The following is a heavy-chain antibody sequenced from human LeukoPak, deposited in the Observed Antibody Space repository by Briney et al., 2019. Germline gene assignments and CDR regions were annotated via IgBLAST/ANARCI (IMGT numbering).Heavy chain of an antibody. CDR2: INPNSGGT. CDR1: GYTFTGYY. D-gene: IGHD3-22*01. V-gene: IGHV1-2*02. Sequence: ASVKVSCKASGYTFTGYYMHWVRQAPGQGLEWMGWINPNSGGTNYAQKFQGRVTMTRDTSISTAYMELSRLRSDDTAVYYCARDSTHYYDSSGYHYWGQGTLVTVSS. J-gene: IGHJ4*02. CDR3: ARDSTHYYDSSGYHY.